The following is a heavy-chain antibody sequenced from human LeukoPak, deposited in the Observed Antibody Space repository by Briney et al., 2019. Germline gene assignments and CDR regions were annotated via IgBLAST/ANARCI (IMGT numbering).Heavy chain of an antibody. Sequence: SETLSLTCAVYGGSFSGYYWSWIRQPPGKGLEWIGEINHSGSTNYNPSLKSQVTISVDTSKNQFSLKLSSVTAADTAVYYCARAYSSGWYYQDWGQGTLVTVSS. CDR1: GGSFSGYY. V-gene: IGHV4-34*01. J-gene: IGHJ4*02. CDR3: ARAYSSGWYYQD. CDR2: INHSGST. D-gene: IGHD6-19*01.